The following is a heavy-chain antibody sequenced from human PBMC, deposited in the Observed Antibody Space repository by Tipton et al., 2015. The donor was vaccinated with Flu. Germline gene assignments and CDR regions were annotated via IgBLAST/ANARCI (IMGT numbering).Heavy chain of an antibody. CDR3: ARDQDIVGASPFAY. J-gene: IGHJ4*02. CDR2: INTLGTDT. Sequence: SLRLSCAASGFPFRSYWMHRVRQVPGKGLVWVSRINTLGTDTAYADSVKGRFIMSRDNAENTLYLQMNNLGPEDTAVYYCARDQDIVGASPFAYWGQGTRVTVSS. CDR1: GFPFRSYW. D-gene: IGHD1-26*01. V-gene: IGHV3-74*01.